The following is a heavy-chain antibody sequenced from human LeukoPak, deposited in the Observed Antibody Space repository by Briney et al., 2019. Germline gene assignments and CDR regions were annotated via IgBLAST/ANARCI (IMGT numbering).Heavy chain of an antibody. CDR3: ARHSHSSGWYLYAFDI. CDR2: IYYSGST. D-gene: IGHD6-19*01. CDR1: GGSISSSSYY. V-gene: IGHV4-39*01. J-gene: IGHJ3*02. Sequence: SETLSLTCTVSGGSISSSSYYWGWIRQPPGKGLEWIGSIYYSGSTYYNPSLKSRVTISVDTSKNQFSLKLSSVTAADTAVYYCARHSHSSGWYLYAFDICGQGTMVTVSS.